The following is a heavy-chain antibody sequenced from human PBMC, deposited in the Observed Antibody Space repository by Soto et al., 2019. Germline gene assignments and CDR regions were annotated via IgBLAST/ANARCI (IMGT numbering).Heavy chain of an antibody. CDR2: ISYDGNNK. Sequence: QVQLVESGGGVVQPGRSLRLSCAASGFTFSNYAIYWVRQAPGKGLEWVTGISYDGNNKYYADSVKGRFTISRDSSTNTLFLQMNSLRAEDTAVYYCARAGRLLHTVWHFDYWGQGTLVTVSS. D-gene: IGHD1-26*01. V-gene: IGHV3-30-3*01. CDR3: ARAGRLLHTVWHFDY. J-gene: IGHJ4*02. CDR1: GFTFSNYA.